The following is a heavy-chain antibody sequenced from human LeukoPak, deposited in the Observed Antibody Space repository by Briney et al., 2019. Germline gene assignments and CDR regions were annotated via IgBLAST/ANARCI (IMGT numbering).Heavy chain of an antibody. D-gene: IGHD2-21*02. J-gene: IGHJ2*01. Sequence: SETLSLTCTASGGSISSYYRSWIRQPPGKGLEWIGYIYYSGSTNYNPSLKSRVTISVDTSKNQFSLKLSSETAVDTAVYYCARVPYCGGDCYPHWYFDLWGRGTLVTVSS. CDR1: GGSISSYY. CDR3: ARVPYCGGDCYPHWYFDL. V-gene: IGHV4-59*01. CDR2: IYYSGST.